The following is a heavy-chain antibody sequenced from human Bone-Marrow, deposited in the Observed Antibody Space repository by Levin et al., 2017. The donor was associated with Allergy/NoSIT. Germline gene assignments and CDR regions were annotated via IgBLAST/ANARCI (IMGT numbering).Heavy chain of an antibody. CDR1: GFTFSNAW. V-gene: IGHV3-15*05. CDR2: IKSKSDGGTT. D-gene: IGHD3-22*01. J-gene: IGHJ5*01. CDR3: TTDRASSAWTGWGWFDS. Sequence: GGSLRLSCATSGFTFSNAWMSWVRQTPGKGLEWIGHIKSKSDGGTTDYAAPFRGRVIISRHDVKYVVYLQINSLEVEDTAVYYCTTDRASSAWTGWGWFDSWGQGAQVTVSS.